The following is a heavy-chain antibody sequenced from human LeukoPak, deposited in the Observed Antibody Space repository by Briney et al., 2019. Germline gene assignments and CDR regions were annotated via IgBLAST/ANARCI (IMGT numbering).Heavy chain of an antibody. V-gene: IGHV3-33*06. CDR2: IWHDGSHK. CDR3: AKEIFGSGSFSDF. J-gene: IGHJ4*02. CDR1: GFAFNTYA. D-gene: IGHD3-10*01. Sequence: GGSLRLSCAASGFAFNTYAMHWVRQAPGQGLEWVALIWHDGSHKFYSNSVRGQFTISRDNSKNTVSLQMNNLRPEDKAVYYCAKEIFGSGSFSDFWGQGTLVTVSS.